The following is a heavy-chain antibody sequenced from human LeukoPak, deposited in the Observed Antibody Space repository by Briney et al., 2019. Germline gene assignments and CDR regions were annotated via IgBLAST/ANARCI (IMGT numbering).Heavy chain of an antibody. J-gene: IGHJ6*03. CDR1: GGSISSSSYY. CDR3: ASDGSSWYSHYYYMDV. D-gene: IGHD6-13*01. CDR2: IYYSGST. Sequence: SETLSLTCTVSGGSISSSSYYWGWIRQPPGKGLEWIGSIYYSGSTYYNPSLKSRVTISVDTSKNQFSLKLSSVTAADTAVYYCASDGSSWYSHYYYMDVWGKGTTVTVSS. V-gene: IGHV4-39*07.